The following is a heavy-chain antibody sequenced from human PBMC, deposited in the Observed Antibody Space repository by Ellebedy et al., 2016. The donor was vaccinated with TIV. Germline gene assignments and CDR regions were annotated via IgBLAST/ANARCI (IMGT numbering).Heavy chain of an antibody. V-gene: IGHV5-51*01. J-gene: IGHJ3*02. CDR1: GYSFTRYW. D-gene: IGHD2-21*01. CDR2: IHPSDSDT. Sequence: GESLKISCKASGYSFTRYWIGWVRRMPGTGLEWMGIIHPSDSDTRYSPSFQGQVTISADKSIGTAYLQWSSLKASDTAIYYCARQTGDQLSSFDIWGQGTMVTVSS. CDR3: ARQTGDQLSSFDI.